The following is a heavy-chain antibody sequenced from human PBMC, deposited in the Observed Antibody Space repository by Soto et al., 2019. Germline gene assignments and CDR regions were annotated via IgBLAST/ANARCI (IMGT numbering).Heavy chain of an antibody. CDR3: ARGPPGYSGYDRYFDY. CDR2: INPSGGST. D-gene: IGHD5-12*01. V-gene: IGHV1-46*03. CDR1: GYTFTSYY. J-gene: IGHJ4*02. Sequence: ASVKVSCKASGYTFTSYYMHWVRQAPGQGLEWMGIINPSGGSTSYAQKFQGRVTMTRDTSTSTVYMELSSLRSEDTAVYYCARGPPGYSGYDRYFDYWGQGTLVTVSS.